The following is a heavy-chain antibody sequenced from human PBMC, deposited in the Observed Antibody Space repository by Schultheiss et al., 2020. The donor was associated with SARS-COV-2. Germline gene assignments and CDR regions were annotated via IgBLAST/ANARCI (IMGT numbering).Heavy chain of an antibody. V-gene: IGHV3-49*04. CDR3: SRAPYCGGNCGNWFDP. Sequence: GGSLRLSCTAYGFAFGDYAMSWVRQAPGKGLEWISFIRAKSYGGTTEYAASVKGRFTISRDDSKGVAYLQMNSLKTEDTAVYYCSRAPYCGGNCGNWFDPWGQGSLVTVSS. J-gene: IGHJ5*02. CDR1: GFAFGDYA. CDR2: IRAKSYGGTT. D-gene: IGHD2-21*02.